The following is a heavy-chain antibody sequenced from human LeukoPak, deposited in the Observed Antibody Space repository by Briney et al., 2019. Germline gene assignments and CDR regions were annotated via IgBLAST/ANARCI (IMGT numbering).Heavy chain of an antibody. CDR1: GGSISTYY. Sequence: SETLSLTCTVSGGSISTYYWSWIRQPPGKGLEWIGYIYYSGSTNYNPSLKSRVTISVDTSKNQFSLKLTSVTAADTAVYYCARGVPEYYDFWSGYFYYFDYWGQGTLVTVSS. CDR3: ARGVPEYYDFWSGYFYYFDY. D-gene: IGHD3-3*01. V-gene: IGHV4-59*01. J-gene: IGHJ4*02. CDR2: IYYSGST.